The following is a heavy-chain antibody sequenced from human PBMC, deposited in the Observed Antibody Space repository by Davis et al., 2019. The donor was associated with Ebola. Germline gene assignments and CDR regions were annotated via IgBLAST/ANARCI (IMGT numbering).Heavy chain of an antibody. CDR2: IDPSDSYT. CDR3: ARHTRRATTVTTRDYYYGMDV. J-gene: IGHJ6*02. V-gene: IGHV5-10-1*01. D-gene: IGHD4-17*01. CDR1: GYSFTSYW. Sequence: PGGSLRLSCKGSGYSFTSYWISWVRQMPGKGLEWMGRIDPSDSYTNYSPSFQGHVTISADKSISTAYLQWSSLKASDTAMYYCARHTRRATTVTTRDYYYGMDVWGQGTTVTVSS.